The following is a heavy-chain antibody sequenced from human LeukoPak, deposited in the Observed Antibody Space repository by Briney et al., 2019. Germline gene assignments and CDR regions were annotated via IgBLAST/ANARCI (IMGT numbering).Heavy chain of an antibody. J-gene: IGHJ4*02. CDR2: VNTVSSYI. CDR1: GFTFSDYS. V-gene: IGHV3-21*01. CDR3: ARLRRNSDRSDFFYYYDH. Sequence: PGGSLRLSCAASGFTFSDYSMNWARQAPGKGREWVASVNTVSSYIYYADSMRGRFTISRDNAKNSLFLQMNSLRAEDTAVYYCARLRRNSDRSDFFYYYDHWGQGTLVTVSS. D-gene: IGHD3-22*01.